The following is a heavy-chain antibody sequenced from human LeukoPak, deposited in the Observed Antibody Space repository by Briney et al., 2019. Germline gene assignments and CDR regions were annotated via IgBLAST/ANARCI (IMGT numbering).Heavy chain of an antibody. CDR1: GFTFSNAW. Sequence: GGSLRLSCAASGFTFSNAWMRWVRQAPGKGLEWVGRITIKTDGGTTDYAAPVKGRFTISGDDSKNTLYLQMNSLKTEDTAVYYCTTVLGTSVYCGGDCYSFGAFDIWGQGTMVTVSS. J-gene: IGHJ3*02. CDR3: TTVLGTSVYCGGDCYSFGAFDI. D-gene: IGHD2-21*02. CDR2: ITIKTDGGTT. V-gene: IGHV3-15*01.